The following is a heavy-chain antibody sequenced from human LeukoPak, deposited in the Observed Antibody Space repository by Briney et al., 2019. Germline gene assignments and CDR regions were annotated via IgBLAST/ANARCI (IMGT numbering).Heavy chain of an antibody. J-gene: IGHJ4*02. CDR3: AKRVGGTPDY. V-gene: IGHV3-23*01. CDR2: IGGDGVGK. D-gene: IGHD1-26*01. Sequence: GGSLRLPCAASGFIFKNYAMMLVRQAPGKGLEWVSAIGGDGVGKDYADSVKGRFTISRDNFKDTVYLEMNSLRVEDTALYYCAKRVGGTPDYWGLGTLVTVAS. CDR1: GFIFKNYA.